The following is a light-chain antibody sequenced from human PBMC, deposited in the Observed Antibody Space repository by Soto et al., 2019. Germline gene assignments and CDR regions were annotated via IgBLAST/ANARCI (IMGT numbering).Light chain of an antibody. CDR3: QQYGSSPLT. Sequence: TQSPSSLSASIGDRVTLSFRASQSVSTSLAWYQQKPGQAPRLLIYGASSRATGIPDRFSGSGSGTDFTLTISRLEPEDFAVYYCQQYGSSPLTFGGGTKVDIK. V-gene: IGKV3-20*01. J-gene: IGKJ4*01. CDR1: QSVSTS. CDR2: GAS.